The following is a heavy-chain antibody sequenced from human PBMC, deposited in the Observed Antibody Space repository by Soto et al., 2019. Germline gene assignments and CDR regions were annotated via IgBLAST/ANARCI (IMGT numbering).Heavy chain of an antibody. CDR1: GFTFDDYY. CDR3: ARVDGYCSSTSCYRNYYYGMDV. D-gene: IGHD2-2*02. V-gene: IGHV3-11*01. Sequence: PGGSLRLSCAASGFTFDDYYMSWIRQAPGKGLEWVSYISSSGSTIYYADSVKGRFTISRDNAKNSLYLQMNSLRAEDTAVYYCARVDGYCSSTSCYRNYYYGMDVWGQGTTVTVSS. CDR2: ISSSGSTI. J-gene: IGHJ6*02.